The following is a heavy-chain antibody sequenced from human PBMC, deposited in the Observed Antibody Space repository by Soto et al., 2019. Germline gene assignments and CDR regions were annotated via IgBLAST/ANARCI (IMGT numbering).Heavy chain of an antibody. Sequence: VASVKVSCKASGGSFGKSAINWVRQTPGQGLEWLGGFIPVYRTLNYAQKFQGRATITADESTGTAYMTLSSLASDDTAVYYCATGVIWIGYFTVDSWDQGTRVTAPQ. D-gene: IGHD3-3*01. CDR2: FIPVYRTL. V-gene: IGHV1-69*13. CDR1: GGSFGKSA. CDR3: ATGVIWIGYFTVDS. J-gene: IGHJ4*02.